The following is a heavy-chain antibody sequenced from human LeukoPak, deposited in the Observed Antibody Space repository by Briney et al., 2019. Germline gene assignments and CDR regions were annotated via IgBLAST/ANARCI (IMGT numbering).Heavy chain of an antibody. Sequence: SETLSLTCTVSGGSISSSNYYWGWIRQPPGKGLEWIGSVYYSGSTYYNPSLKSRVTISVDTSKNQFSLKLSSVTAADTAVYYCARNGPLGYGDYWGQGTLVTVSS. CDR3: ARNGPLGYGDY. D-gene: IGHD5-12*01. V-gene: IGHV4-39*01. CDR1: GGSISSSNYY. CDR2: VYYSGST. J-gene: IGHJ4*02.